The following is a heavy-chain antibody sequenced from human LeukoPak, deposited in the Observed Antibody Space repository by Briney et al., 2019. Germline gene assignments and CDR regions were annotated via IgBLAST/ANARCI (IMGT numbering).Heavy chain of an antibody. CDR3: ARLGLGLDY. CDR1: GGSISSSSYY. Sequence: SETLSLTCTVSGGSISSSSYYWGWIRQPPGKGLEWIGEINHSGSTNYNPSLKSRVTISVDTSKNQFSLKLSSVTAADTAVYYCARLGLGLDYWGQGTLVTVSS. V-gene: IGHV4-39*07. CDR2: INHSGST. J-gene: IGHJ4*02. D-gene: IGHD3/OR15-3a*01.